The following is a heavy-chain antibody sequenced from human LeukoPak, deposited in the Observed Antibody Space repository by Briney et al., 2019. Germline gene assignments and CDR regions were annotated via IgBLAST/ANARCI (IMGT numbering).Heavy chain of an antibody. CDR1: GFTFSSYG. V-gene: IGHV3-30*02. J-gene: IGHJ4*02. CDR3: AKVFTVMAAAGDDFDY. CDR2: IRYDGSNK. Sequence: PGGSLRLSCAASGFTFSSYGMHWVRQAPGKGLEWVAFIRYDGSNKYYADSVKGRFTISRDNSKNTLYLQMNSLRAEDTAVYYCAKVFTVMAAAGDDFDYWGQGALVTVSS. D-gene: IGHD6-13*01.